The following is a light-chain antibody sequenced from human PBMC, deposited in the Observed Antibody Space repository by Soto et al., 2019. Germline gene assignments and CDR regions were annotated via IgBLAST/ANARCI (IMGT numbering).Light chain of an antibody. Sequence: QSALAQPASVSGSPGQSITISCTGTSSDVGLYNYVSWYQQHPGKAPKLMIYDVSNRPSGVSNRFSASKSGNTASLTISGLQAEDEADYYCNSYTKRGTLLFGGGTQLTVL. CDR3: NSYTKRGTLL. V-gene: IGLV2-14*01. CDR2: DVS. J-gene: IGLJ2*01. CDR1: SSDVGLYNY.